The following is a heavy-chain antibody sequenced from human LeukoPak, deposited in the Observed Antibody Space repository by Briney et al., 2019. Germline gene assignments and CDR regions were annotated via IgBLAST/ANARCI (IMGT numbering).Heavy chain of an antibody. CDR1: GFTFSDYY. CDR2: ISSSGSTI. Sequence: GGSLRLSCAASGFTFSDYYMSWIRQAPGKGLEWVSYISSSGSTIYYADSVKGRFTISRDNAKNSLYLQMNSLRAEDTAVYYCAREDCSGGSCSENWFDPWGQGTLVTVSS. D-gene: IGHD2-15*01. J-gene: IGHJ5*02. CDR3: AREDCSGGSCSENWFDP. V-gene: IGHV3-11*01.